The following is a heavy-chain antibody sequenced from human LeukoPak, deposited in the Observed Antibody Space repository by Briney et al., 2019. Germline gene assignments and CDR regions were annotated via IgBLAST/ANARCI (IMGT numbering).Heavy chain of an antibody. CDR1: GYTFTSYG. V-gene: IGHV1-18*01. CDR3: ARVEIAVDPFDY. CDR2: ISAYNGNT. Sequence: ASVKVSCKASGYTFTSYGISWVRQAPGQGLEWMGWISAYNGNTNYAQKLQGRVTMTTDTSTSTAYMELRSLGSDDTAVYYCARVEIAVDPFDYWGQGTLVTVSS. D-gene: IGHD6-19*01. J-gene: IGHJ4*02.